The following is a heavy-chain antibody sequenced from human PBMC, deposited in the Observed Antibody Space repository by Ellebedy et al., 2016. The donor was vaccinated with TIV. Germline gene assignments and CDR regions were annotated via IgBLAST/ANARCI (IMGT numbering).Heavy chain of an antibody. CDR2: IYPGDSDT. D-gene: IGHD3-3*01. V-gene: IGHV5-51*01. CDR1: GYSFTTYW. J-gene: IGHJ6*02. Sequence: ASVKVSCKGSGYSFTTYWIAWVRQMPGKGLEWMGIIYPGDSDTTYSPSFQGQVTLSADKSISTAYLQWSSLKASDTAMYYCARLFEAVYHYGMDVWGQGTTVTVSS. CDR3: ARLFEAVYHYGMDV.